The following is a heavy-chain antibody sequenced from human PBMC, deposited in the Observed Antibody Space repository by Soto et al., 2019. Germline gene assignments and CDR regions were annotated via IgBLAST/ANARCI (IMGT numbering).Heavy chain of an antibody. CDR2: IYYSGST. Sequence: SETLSLTCTVSGGSISSSSYYWGWIRQPPGKGLEWIGSIYYSGSTYYNPSLKSRVTISVDTSKNQFSLKLSSVTAADTAVYYCAIDWLPGGSYGYAFYIWGQGTMVTVSS. V-gene: IGHV4-39*02. J-gene: IGHJ3*02. D-gene: IGHD1-26*01. CDR1: GGSISSSSYY. CDR3: AIDWLPGGSYGYAFYI.